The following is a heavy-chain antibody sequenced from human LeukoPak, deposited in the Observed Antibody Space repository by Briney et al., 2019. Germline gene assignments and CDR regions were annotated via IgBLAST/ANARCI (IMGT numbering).Heavy chain of an antibody. D-gene: IGHD3-10*01. CDR3: AKDSSLWFGELPNLYYYYGMDV. J-gene: IGHJ6*02. CDR2: ISGSGGST. V-gene: IGHV3-23*01. CDR1: GFTFSSYA. Sequence: GGSLRLSCAASGFTFSSYAMSWVRQAPGKGLEWVSAISGSGGSTYYADSVKGRFTISRDNSKNTLYLQMNSLRAEDTAVYYCAKDSSLWFGELPNLYYYYGMDVWGQGTTVTVSS.